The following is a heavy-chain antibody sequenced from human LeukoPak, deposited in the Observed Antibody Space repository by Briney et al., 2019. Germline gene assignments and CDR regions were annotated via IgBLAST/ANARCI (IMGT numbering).Heavy chain of an antibody. CDR2: IKQDGSEK. CDR1: GFSVSGYW. J-gene: IGHJ4*02. CDR3: AREWQGGIAAAGTRIEGDY. Sequence: GGSLRLSCAVSGFSVSGYWVTWVRQAPGKGLEWVANIKQDGSEKNYVDSVKGRFTISRDNAENSLFLQMNSLRVEDTAVYYYAREWQGGIAAAGTRIEGDYWGQGTLVAVSS. V-gene: IGHV3-7*01. D-gene: IGHD6-13*01.